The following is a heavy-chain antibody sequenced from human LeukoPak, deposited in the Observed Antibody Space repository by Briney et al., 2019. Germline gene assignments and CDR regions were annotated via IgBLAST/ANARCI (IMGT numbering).Heavy chain of an antibody. D-gene: IGHD6-19*01. Sequence: SETLSLTCTVSGGSISSYYWSWIRQPPGKGLEWIGYIYYSGSTNYNPSLKSRVTISVDTSKNQFSLKLSSVTAADTAVYYCARGYGGWYPNYYYYGMDVWGQGTTVTVSS. CDR1: GGSISSYY. J-gene: IGHJ6*02. CDR2: IYYSGST. CDR3: ARGYGGWYPNYYYYGMDV. V-gene: IGHV4-59*08.